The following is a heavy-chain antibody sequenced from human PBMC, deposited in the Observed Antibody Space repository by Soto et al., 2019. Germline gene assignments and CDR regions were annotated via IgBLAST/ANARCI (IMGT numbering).Heavy chain of an antibody. V-gene: IGHV3-30-3*01. CDR1: GFAFSSYA. CDR3: AGSIHPYSWFDP. Sequence: GGSLRLSCAASGFAFSSYAMHWVRQAPGKGLEWVAVISYDGSNKYYADSVKGRFTISRDNSKNTLYLQMNSLRAEDTAVYYCAGSIHPYSWFDPWGQGTLVTVSS. CDR2: ISYDGSNK. J-gene: IGHJ5*02.